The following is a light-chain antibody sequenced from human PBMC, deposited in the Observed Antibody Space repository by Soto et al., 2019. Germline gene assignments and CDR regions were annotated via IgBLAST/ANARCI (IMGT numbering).Light chain of an antibody. V-gene: IGLV2-8*01. CDR3: SSYGAYKNWV. CDR2: EVS. CDR1: SSDVGGYDY. J-gene: IGLJ3*02. Sequence: QSALTQPPSASGSPGQSVTVSCTGTSSDVGGYDYVSWYQHHPGTAPKLIIYEVSERPSGVPDRFSGSKSGNTASLTVSGLQAEDEADYYCSSYGAYKNWVFGGGTKLTVL.